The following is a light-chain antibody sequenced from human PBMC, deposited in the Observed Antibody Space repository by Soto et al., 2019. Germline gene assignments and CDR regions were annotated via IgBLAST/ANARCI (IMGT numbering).Light chain of an antibody. V-gene: IGLV1-40*01. CDR2: GNT. J-gene: IGLJ1*01. Sequence: SVLTQPPSVSGAPGQRVTISCTGSSSNIGAGYDVHWYQQLPGTAPKLLIYGNTNRPSGVPDRFSGSKSGTSASLAITGLQAEDEADYYCQSYDNSLSVYVFGTGTKVTFL. CDR3: QSYDNSLSVYV. CDR1: SSNIGAGYD.